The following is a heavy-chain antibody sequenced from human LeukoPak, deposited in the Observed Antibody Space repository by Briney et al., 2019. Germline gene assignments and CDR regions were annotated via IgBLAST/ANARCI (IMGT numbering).Heavy chain of an antibody. Sequence: SETLSLTCTVSGGYVSSSLWTWIRQAPGKGLDLIGFTYDGGRGNYKPSLRGRVDISLDTSNNRYPLRLTSVTAADTGVYYCARLWRPHDYDNWFDHWGQGILVTVSS. CDR2: TYDGGRG. J-gene: IGHJ5*02. V-gene: IGHV4-59*02. CDR3: ARLWRPHDYDNWFDH. D-gene: IGHD4-17*01. CDR1: GGYVSSSL.